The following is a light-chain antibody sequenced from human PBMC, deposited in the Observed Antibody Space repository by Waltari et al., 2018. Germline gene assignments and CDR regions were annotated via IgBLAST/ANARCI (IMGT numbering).Light chain of an antibody. CDR2: DVS. J-gene: IGLJ1*01. CDR1: SSDVGGYNY. V-gene: IGLV2-14*03. CDR3: SSYTSSSTLEGV. Sequence: QSALTQPASGSGSPGQSITISCTGTSSDVGGYNYVSWYQQHPGKAPKLMIYDVSNRPSGVFNLFSGSKSGNTASLTISGLQAEDEADYYCSSYTSSSTLEGVFGTGTKVTVL.